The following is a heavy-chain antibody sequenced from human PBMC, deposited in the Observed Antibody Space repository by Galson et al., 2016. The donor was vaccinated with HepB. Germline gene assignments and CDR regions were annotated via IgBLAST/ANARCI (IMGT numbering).Heavy chain of an antibody. V-gene: IGHV3-21*01. D-gene: IGHD3-22*01. Sequence: SLRLSCAASGFPFSDYTMNWVRQGPGKGLEWVSSISRHGSFIFYPDSVKGRFTISRDHAKNPLYLQMNSLRVEDTAVYYCARGFFDNTGHTGYFQHCGRGTLVTVSS. J-gene: IGHJ1*01. CDR1: GFPFSDYT. CDR2: ISRHGSFI. CDR3: ARGFFDNTGHTGYFQH.